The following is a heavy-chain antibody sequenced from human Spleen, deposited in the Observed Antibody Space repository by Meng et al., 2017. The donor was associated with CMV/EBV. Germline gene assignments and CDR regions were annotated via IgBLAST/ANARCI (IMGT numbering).Heavy chain of an antibody. J-gene: IGHJ5*02. CDR1: GGSFSGYY. V-gene: IGHV4-34*01. D-gene: IGHD3-3*01. CDR3: ARGPKFAIFGVVIKGWFDP. CDR2: INHSGST. Sequence: SETLSLTCAVYGGSFSGYYWSWIRQPPGKGLEWIGEINHSGSTNYNPSLKSRVTISVDRSKNQFSLKLRSVTAADTAVYYCARGPKFAIFGVVIKGWFDPWGQGTLVTVSS.